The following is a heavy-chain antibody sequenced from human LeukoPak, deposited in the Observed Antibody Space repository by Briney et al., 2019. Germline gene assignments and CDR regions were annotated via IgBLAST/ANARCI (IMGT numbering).Heavy chain of an antibody. Sequence: ASVKVSCKASGYTFTSYDINWVRQATGQGLEWMGWMNPNSGITGYAQKFQGRVTITRNTSISTAYMELSSLRSEDTAVYYCARGGYYDSSGYYWTVDYWGQGTLVTVSS. J-gene: IGHJ4*02. D-gene: IGHD3-22*01. CDR2: MNPNSGIT. V-gene: IGHV1-8*03. CDR1: GYTFTSYD. CDR3: ARGGYYDSSGYYWTVDY.